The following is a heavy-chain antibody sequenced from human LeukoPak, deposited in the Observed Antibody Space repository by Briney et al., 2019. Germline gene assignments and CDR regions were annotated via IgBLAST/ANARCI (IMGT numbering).Heavy chain of an antibody. Sequence: PGGSLRLSCAASGFTFSSYWMSWVRQAPGKGLEWVANIKQDGSEKYYVDSVKGRFTISRDNAKNSLYLQMNSLRAEDTAVYYCARACLAYYYYYMDVWGKGTTVTVSS. CDR1: GFTFSSYW. CDR3: ARACLAYYYYYMDV. V-gene: IGHV3-7*01. CDR2: IKQDGSEK. D-gene: IGHD5/OR15-5a*01. J-gene: IGHJ6*03.